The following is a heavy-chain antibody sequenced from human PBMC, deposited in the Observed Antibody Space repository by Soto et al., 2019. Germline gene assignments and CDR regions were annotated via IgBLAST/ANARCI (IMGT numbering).Heavy chain of an antibody. Sequence: SETLSLTCTVSGGSISSSSYYWGWIRQPPGKGLEWIGSIYYSGSTYYNPSLKSRVTISVDTSKNQFSLKLSSVTAADTAVYYCARYVIWNYHRATWYFDLWGLGTLVTVSS. CDR1: GGSISSSSYY. D-gene: IGHD1-7*01. J-gene: IGHJ2*01. CDR3: ARYVIWNYHRATWYFDL. CDR2: IYYSGST. V-gene: IGHV4-39*01.